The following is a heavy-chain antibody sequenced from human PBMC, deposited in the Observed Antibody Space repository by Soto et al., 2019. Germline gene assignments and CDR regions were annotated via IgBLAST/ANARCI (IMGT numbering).Heavy chain of an antibody. Sequence: SETLSLTCTVSGGSISIGDYYWSWIRQPPGKGLEWIGYIYYSGSTYYNPSLKSRVTISVDTSKNQFSLKLSSVTAADTAVYYCARVSVGYYDSSGPGISMRDYWGQGTLVTVSS. V-gene: IGHV4-30-4*01. CDR1: GGSISIGDYY. CDR2: IYYSGST. D-gene: IGHD3-22*01. J-gene: IGHJ4*02. CDR3: ARVSVGYYDSSGPGISMRDY.